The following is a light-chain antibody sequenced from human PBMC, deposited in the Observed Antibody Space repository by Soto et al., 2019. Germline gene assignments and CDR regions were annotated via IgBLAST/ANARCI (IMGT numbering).Light chain of an antibody. V-gene: IGKV3-15*01. CDR1: QSVDSN. CDR2: GAS. Sequence: EIVLTQSPATLSLSPGERATLSCRASQSVDSNLAWYQQKPGQAPRLLIYGASTRATGISARFSGSGSGTEFTLTISILQSEDFGVYYCQQYNNWWTFGQGTKVDIK. CDR3: QQYNNWWT. J-gene: IGKJ1*01.